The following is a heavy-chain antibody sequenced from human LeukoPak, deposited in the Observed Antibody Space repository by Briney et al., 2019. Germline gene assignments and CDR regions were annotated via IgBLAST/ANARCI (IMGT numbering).Heavy chain of an antibody. V-gene: IGHV3-30*02. Sequence: GGSLRLSCAASGFTFSSYGMHWVRQAPGKGLEWVAFIRYDGSNKYYADSVKGRFTISRDNSKNTLYLQMNSLRAEDTAVYYCAKDMGFWSGPGSPPLDWGQGTLVTVSS. CDR3: AKDMGFWSGPGSPPLD. J-gene: IGHJ4*02. CDR1: GFTFSSYG. CDR2: IRYDGSNK. D-gene: IGHD3-3*01.